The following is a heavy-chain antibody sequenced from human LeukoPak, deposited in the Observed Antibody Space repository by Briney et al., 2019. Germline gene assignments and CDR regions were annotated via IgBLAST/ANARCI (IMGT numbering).Heavy chain of an antibody. CDR3: ARIHRYCSGGACYVLDN. J-gene: IGHJ4*02. Sequence: SETLSLTCVVSGGSVSGYYWGWIRQPPGRGLEWIGYVYYSGSTNYNPSFKSRITISVDTSRSQFSLQLSSVTAADTAVYYCARIHRYCSGGACYVLDNWGQGTLVAVSS. V-gene: IGHV4-59*02. CDR1: GGSVSGYY. CDR2: VYYSGST. D-gene: IGHD2-15*01.